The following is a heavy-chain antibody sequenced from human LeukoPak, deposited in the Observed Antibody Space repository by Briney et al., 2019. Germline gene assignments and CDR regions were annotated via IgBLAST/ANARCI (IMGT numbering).Heavy chain of an antibody. CDR1: GYSFTNYW. Sequence: GESLKISCKGSGYSFTNYWIGWVRQMPGKGLEWMGIIYPGDSAGDSDTRYSPSFRGQVTISADKSISSAYLQWSSLKASDTAMYYCARHIPKPTLIKRGSYYYMDVWGKGTTVTVSS. J-gene: IGHJ6*03. D-gene: IGHD1-26*01. V-gene: IGHV5-51*01. CDR2: IYPGDSAGDSDT. CDR3: ARHIPKPTLIKRGSYYYMDV.